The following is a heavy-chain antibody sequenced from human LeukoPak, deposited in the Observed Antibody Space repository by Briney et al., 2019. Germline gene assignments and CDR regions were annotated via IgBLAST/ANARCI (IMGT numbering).Heavy chain of an antibody. J-gene: IGHJ3*02. CDR3: ARAPLLGDFDRLLSVAFDI. CDR1: GYIFTDYY. CDR2: INPNSGGT. V-gene: IGHV1/OR15-1*04. Sequence: ASVKVSCKASGYIFTDYYMHWVRQAPGQELGWMGRINPNSGGTNYAQKFQGRVTMTRDTSISTAYMELSRLRSDDTAVYYCARAPLLGDFDRLLSVAFDIWGQGTMVTVSS. D-gene: IGHD3-9*01.